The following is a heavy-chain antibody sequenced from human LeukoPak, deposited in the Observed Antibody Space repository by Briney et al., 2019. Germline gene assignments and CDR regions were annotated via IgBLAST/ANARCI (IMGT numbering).Heavy chain of an antibody. D-gene: IGHD2-2*03. V-gene: IGHV4-38-2*01. CDR1: GYSISSGYY. Sequence: SETLSLTCAVSGYSISSGYYWGWIRQPPGKGLEWIGSIYHSGSTYYNPPLKSRVTISVDTSKNQFSLKLSSVTAADTAVYYCARVDGYCSSTSCLHYFDYWGQGTLVTVSS. CDR2: IYHSGST. J-gene: IGHJ4*02. CDR3: ARVDGYCSSTSCLHYFDY.